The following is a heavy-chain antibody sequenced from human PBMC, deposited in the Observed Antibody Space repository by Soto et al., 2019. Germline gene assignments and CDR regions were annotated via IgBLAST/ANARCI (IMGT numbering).Heavy chain of an antibody. CDR2: FDPEDGET. J-gene: IGHJ6*02. CDR1: GYTLTELS. D-gene: IGHD1-26*01. CDR3: ATGRSYYPSYYYYGMDV. V-gene: IGHV1-24*01. Sequence: ASVKVSCKVSGYTLTELSMHWVRQAPGKGLEWMGGFDPEDGETIYAQKFQGRVTMTEDTSTDTACMELSSLRSEDTAVYYCATGRSYYPSYYYYGMDVWGQGTTVTVSS.